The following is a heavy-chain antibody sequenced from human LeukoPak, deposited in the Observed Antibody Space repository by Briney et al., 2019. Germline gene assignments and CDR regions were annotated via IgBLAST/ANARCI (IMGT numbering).Heavy chain of an antibody. CDR2: ISSNGGST. D-gene: IGHD3-9*01. V-gene: IGHV3-64D*06. CDR3: FKAEDGIRDFDFRTEYYGMDV. Sequence: GGSLRLSCSASGFTFSSYAMHWVRQAPGKGLEYVSAISSNGGSTYYADSVKGRFTISRDNSKNTLYLQMSSLRAEDTAVYFCFKAEDGIRDFDFRTEYYGMDVWGKGTTVTVSS. J-gene: IGHJ6*04. CDR1: GFTFSSYA.